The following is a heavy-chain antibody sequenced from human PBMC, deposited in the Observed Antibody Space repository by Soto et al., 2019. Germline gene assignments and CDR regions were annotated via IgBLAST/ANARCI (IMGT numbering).Heavy chain of an antibody. J-gene: IGHJ3*02. CDR3: ARDNGQRDYYDSSLGAFEI. Sequence: SVKVSCKASGVTFSSHAISWVRQAPGQGLEWMGGIIPIFSTPNYAQKCQGGVTIAADEPTGTAYMELISLICEDTEGYYCARDNGQRDYYDSSLGAFEILGEGTMATASS. V-gene: IGHV1-69*13. D-gene: IGHD3-22*01. CDR2: IIPIFSTP. CDR1: GVTFSSHA.